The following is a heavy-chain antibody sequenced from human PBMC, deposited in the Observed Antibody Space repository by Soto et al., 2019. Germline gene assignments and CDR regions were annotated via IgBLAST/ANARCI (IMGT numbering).Heavy chain of an antibody. Sequence: GGSLRLSCAASGFTFSSYAMSWVRQAPGKGLEWVSAISGSGGSTYYADSVKGRFTISRDNSKNTLYLQMNSLRAEDTAVYYCAKGRRQAAMVLRPLYYFDYWGQGTLVTVSS. J-gene: IGHJ4*02. V-gene: IGHV3-23*01. CDR1: GFTFSSYA. CDR3: AKGRRQAAMVLRPLYYFDY. D-gene: IGHD5-18*01. CDR2: ISGSGGST.